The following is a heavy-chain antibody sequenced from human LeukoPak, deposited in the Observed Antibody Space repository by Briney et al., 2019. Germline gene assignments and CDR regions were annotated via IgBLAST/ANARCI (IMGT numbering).Heavy chain of an antibody. J-gene: IGHJ4*02. Sequence: PGGSLRLSCAASGFSVSNYGMNWVRQAPGKGLEWVANINQYGSEKYYVDSVKGRFTISRDNAKNSVSLQMNSLRAEDTAVYFCARSLGDDWGQGTLVTVSS. D-gene: IGHD3-16*01. CDR1: GFSVSNYG. CDR3: ARSLGDD. CDR2: INQYGSEK. V-gene: IGHV3-7*01.